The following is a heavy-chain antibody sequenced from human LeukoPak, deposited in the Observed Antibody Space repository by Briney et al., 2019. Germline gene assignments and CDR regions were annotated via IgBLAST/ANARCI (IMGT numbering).Heavy chain of an antibody. Sequence: PGRSLRLSCAASGFTFSSYAMHWVRQAPGKGLEWVEVISYDGSNKYYADSVKGRFTISRDNSKNSLYLQMNSLRAEDTAVYYCARTRVGYSGYDTGDYWGQGTLVTVSS. CDR2: ISYDGSNK. J-gene: IGHJ4*02. V-gene: IGHV3-30-3*01. D-gene: IGHD5-12*01. CDR1: GFTFSSYA. CDR3: ARTRVGYSGYDTGDY.